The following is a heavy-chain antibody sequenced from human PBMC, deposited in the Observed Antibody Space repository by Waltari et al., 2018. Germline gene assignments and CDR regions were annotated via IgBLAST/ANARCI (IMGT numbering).Heavy chain of an antibody. J-gene: IGHJ4*02. CDR1: GFDFSSYH. V-gene: IGHV3-21*06. CDR2: IGPTSGHI. Sequence: EVQLVESGGGLVEPGGSLRLSCAASGFDFSSYHMNWVRQAPGKGLEWVSQIGPTSGHIDYADSVKRRFTISRDNARSSLFLQMSSLRADDTAVYYCARWRWQQSELDYWGQGTLVTVSS. CDR3: ARWRWQQSELDY. D-gene: IGHD1-26*01.